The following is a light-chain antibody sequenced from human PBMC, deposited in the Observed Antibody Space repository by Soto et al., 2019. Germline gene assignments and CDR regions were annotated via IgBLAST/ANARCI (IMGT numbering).Light chain of an antibody. Sequence: EMVLTQSPGTLSLSPGDRATLSCRASQSVSNDYVAWVQQKTGQTPRLLIYDASNRATGIPARFSGSGSGTDFTLTISSLEPEDFAVYYCQQRSNWPLTFGGGTKVDIK. CDR1: QSVSND. CDR2: DAS. J-gene: IGKJ4*01. V-gene: IGKV3-11*01. CDR3: QQRSNWPLT.